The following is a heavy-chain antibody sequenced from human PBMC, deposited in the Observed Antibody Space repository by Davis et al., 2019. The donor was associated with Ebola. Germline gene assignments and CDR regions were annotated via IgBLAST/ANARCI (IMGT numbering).Heavy chain of an antibody. CDR1: GGSISSSSYY. J-gene: IGHJ4*02. CDR2: IYYSGST. CDR3: ARRPYSSSRYPFDY. Sequence: PSETLSLTFTVSGGSISSSSYYWGWIRQPPGKGLEWIGSIYYSGSTYYNPSLKSRVTISVDTSKNQFSLKLSSVTAADTAVYYCARRPYSSSRYPFDYWGQGTLVTVSS. V-gene: IGHV4-39*01. D-gene: IGHD6-13*01.